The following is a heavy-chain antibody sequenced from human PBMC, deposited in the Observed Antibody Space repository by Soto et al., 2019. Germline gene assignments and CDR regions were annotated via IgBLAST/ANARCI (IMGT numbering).Heavy chain of an antibody. J-gene: IGHJ6*02. V-gene: IGHV1-69*13. CDR2: IITIFGTA. CDR3: AKVRYSSPMGYYYGMDV. Sequence: SVKVSCKASRVAFSKFIVTWVRQAPGLGLEWVGGIITIFGTANYAQKFQGRVTITADESTSTSYMEVNNLRSEDTAVYYCAKVRYSSPMGYYYGMDVWGQGTTVTVSS. CDR1: RVAFSKFI. D-gene: IGHD6-19*01.